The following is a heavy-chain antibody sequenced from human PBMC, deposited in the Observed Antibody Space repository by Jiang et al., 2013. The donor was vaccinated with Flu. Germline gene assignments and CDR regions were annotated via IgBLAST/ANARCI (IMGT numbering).Heavy chain of an antibody. CDR3: ARTGHAYSDYFYGLDV. Sequence: SGAEVKKPGSSVKVSCKASGGTFSDNAIFWVRQAPVQGLEWIGRIIPIIDIVHYSQKFQARVTLTADTSTSTAYMELSSLRSEDTAVYFCARTGHAYSDYFYGLDVWGQGTTVTVSS. CDR2: IIPIIDIV. J-gene: IGHJ6*02. CDR1: GGTFSDNA. D-gene: IGHD4-11*01. V-gene: IGHV1-69*04.